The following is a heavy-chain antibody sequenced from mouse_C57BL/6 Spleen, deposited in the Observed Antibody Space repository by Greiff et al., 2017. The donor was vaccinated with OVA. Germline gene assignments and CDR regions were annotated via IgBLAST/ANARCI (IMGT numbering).Heavy chain of an antibody. Sequence: VQLQQSGPELVKPGASVKISCKASGYAFSSSWMNWVQQRPGKGLEWIGRIYPGDGDTNYNGKFKGKATLTADKSSSTAYMQLSSLTSEDSAVYFCARSPYGNYYYFDYWGQGTTLTVSS. D-gene: IGHD2-1*01. V-gene: IGHV1-82*01. CDR1: GYAFSSSW. J-gene: IGHJ2*01. CDR2: IYPGDGDT. CDR3: ARSPYGNYYYFDY.